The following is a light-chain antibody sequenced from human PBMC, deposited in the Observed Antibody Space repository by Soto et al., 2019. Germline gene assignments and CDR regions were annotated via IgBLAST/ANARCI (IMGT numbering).Light chain of an antibody. CDR2: SAS. CDR1: QSMSNY. Sequence: DIQMTQSPSSLSASVGDRVTITCRASQSMSNYLHWYQQQPGKAPKLLIYSASTLQAGVPSRFSGSGSGTDFTLTIGSLQPEDFATYYCQQSYSIPRTFGQGTTVEIK. J-gene: IGKJ1*01. V-gene: IGKV1-39*01. CDR3: QQSYSIPRT.